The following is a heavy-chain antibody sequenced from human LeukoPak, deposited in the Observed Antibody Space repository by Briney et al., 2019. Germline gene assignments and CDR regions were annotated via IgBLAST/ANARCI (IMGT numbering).Heavy chain of an antibody. CDR2: LYSGGST. CDR1: GFTVSSNY. Sequence: PGGSLRLSCAASGFTVSSNYMSWVRQAPGKGLEWVSILYSGGSTYYADSVKGRFTISRDNAKNSLYPQMNSLRAEDTAVYYCARVGAVEMATPYYFDYWGQGTLVTVSS. D-gene: IGHD5-24*01. J-gene: IGHJ4*02. CDR3: ARVGAVEMATPYYFDY. V-gene: IGHV3-66*01.